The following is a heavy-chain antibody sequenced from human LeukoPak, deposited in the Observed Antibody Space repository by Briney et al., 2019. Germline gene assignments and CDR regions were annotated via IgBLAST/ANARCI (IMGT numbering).Heavy chain of an antibody. V-gene: IGHV1-24*01. Sequence: ASVKVSCKVSGYTLTELSMHWVRQAPGKGLEWMGGFDPEDGETIYAQKFQGRVTMTEDTSTDTAYMELSRLRSDDTAVYYCASGQPGDYYYYMDVWGKGTTVTVSS. J-gene: IGHJ6*03. CDR3: ASGQPGDYYYYMDV. D-gene: IGHD1-14*01. CDR1: GYTLTELS. CDR2: FDPEDGET.